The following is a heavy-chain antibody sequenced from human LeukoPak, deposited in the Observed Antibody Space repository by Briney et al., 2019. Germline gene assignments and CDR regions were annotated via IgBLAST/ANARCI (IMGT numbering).Heavy chain of an antibody. Sequence: SQTLSLTCTVSGGSISSGSYYWSWIRQPAGKGLEWIGRIYTSGSTNYNPSLKSRVTISVDTSKNQFSLKLSSVTAADTAVYYCARGDSTVTPKYFQYWGQGTLVTVSS. V-gene: IGHV4-61*02. J-gene: IGHJ1*01. CDR1: GGSISSGSYY. D-gene: IGHD4-23*01. CDR2: IYTSGST. CDR3: ARGDSTVTPKYFQY.